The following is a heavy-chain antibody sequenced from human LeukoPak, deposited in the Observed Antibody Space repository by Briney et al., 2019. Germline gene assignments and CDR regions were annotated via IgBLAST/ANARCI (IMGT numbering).Heavy chain of an antibody. CDR2: IKQDGSEK. J-gene: IGHJ3*02. V-gene: IGHV3-7*01. CDR1: GFPFSSYW. CDR3: AREADTAMVGDAFDI. Sequence: GGSLRLSCAAPGFPFSSYWMSWVRQAPGKGLEWVANIKQDGSEKYYVDSVKGRFTISRDNAKNSLYLQMNSLRAEDTAVYYCAREADTAMVGDAFDIWGQGTMVTVSS. D-gene: IGHD5-18*01.